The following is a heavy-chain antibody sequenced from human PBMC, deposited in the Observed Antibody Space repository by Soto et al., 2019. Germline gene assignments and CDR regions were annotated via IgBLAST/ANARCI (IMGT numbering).Heavy chain of an antibody. J-gene: IGHJ4*02. CDR3: AKGAPAGDQVDY. V-gene: IGHV3-30*18. CDR1: GFTFSSYG. Sequence: QVQLVESGGGVVQPGRSLRLSCAASGFTFSSYGMHWVRQAPGKGLEWVAVISYDGSNKYYADSVKGRFTISRDNSKNTLYLQMNSLRAEDTAVYYCAKGAPAGDQVDYWGQGTLVTVSS. D-gene: IGHD3-10*01. CDR2: ISYDGSNK.